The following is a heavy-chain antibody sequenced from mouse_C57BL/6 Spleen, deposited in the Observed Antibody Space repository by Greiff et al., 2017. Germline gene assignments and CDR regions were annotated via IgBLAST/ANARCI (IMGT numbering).Heavy chain of an antibody. J-gene: IGHJ4*01. CDR3: ARMGKNAMDY. V-gene: IGHV2-2*01. CDR1: GFSLTSYG. D-gene: IGHD2-1*01. Sequence: QVQLKQSGPGLVQPSQSLSITCTVSGFSLTSYGVHWVRQSPGKGLEWLGVIWSGGSTDYNAAFISRLSISKDNSKSQVFFKMNSLQADDTAIYYCARMGKNAMDYWGQGTSVTVSS. CDR2: IWSGGST.